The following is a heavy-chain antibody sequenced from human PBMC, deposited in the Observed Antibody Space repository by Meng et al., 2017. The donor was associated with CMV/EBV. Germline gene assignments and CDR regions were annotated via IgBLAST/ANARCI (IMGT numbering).Heavy chain of an antibody. D-gene: IGHD1-14*01. V-gene: IGHV4-30-4*08. Sequence: QVQRHESGPGLVKPSQTLSPTCTVSGGSISSGDYYWSWIRQPPGKGLEWIGYIYYSGSTYYNPSLKGRVTISVDTSKNQFSLKLSSVTAADTAVYYCARVTSRVAGAFDYWGQGTLVTVSS. CDR2: IYYSGST. CDR1: GGSISSGDYY. CDR3: ARVTSRVAGAFDY. J-gene: IGHJ4*02.